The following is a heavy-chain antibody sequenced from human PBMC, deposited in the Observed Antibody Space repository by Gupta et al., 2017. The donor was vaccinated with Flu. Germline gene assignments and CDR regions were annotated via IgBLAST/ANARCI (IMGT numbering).Heavy chain of an antibody. V-gene: IGHV3-15*01. CDR3: TTHFTMVRGVN. D-gene: IGHD3-10*01. CDR2: IKSKTDGGTT. CDR1: GFAFSNGW. J-gene: IGHJ4*02. Sequence: EVQLVEPGGGLVKPGGSLTVSCAASGFAFSNGWMSWVRQAPGKGLEWVGRIKSKTDGGTTDYAAPVKGRFTISRDDSKNTLYLQMNSLKTEDTAVYYCTTHFTMVRGVNWGQGTLVTVSS.